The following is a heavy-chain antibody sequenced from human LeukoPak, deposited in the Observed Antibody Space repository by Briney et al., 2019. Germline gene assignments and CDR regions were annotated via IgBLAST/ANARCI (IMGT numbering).Heavy chain of an antibody. CDR3: ARFDYYDSSGYQFGWFDP. Sequence: SSETLSLTCTVSGVSISSSNSYWGWIRQPPGKGLEWIGSIYYSGNTYYNASLKSQVSISIDTSKNQFSLRLTSVTAADTAVYYCARFDYYDSSGYQFGWFDPWGQGTLVTVSS. D-gene: IGHD3-22*01. V-gene: IGHV4-39*01. J-gene: IGHJ5*02. CDR1: GVSISSSNSY. CDR2: IYYSGNT.